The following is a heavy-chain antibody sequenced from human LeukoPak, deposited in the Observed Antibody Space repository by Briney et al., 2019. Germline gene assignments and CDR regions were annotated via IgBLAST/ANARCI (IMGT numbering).Heavy chain of an antibody. Sequence: GGSLRLSCAASGFTFSSYSMNWVRQAPGKGLEWVSSISSSSSYIYYADSVKGRFTISRDNARNSLYLQMNSLRAEDTAVYYCARIGRDAFDIWGQGTMVTVSS. V-gene: IGHV3-21*01. CDR2: ISSSSSYI. CDR3: ARIGRDAFDI. CDR1: GFTFSSYS. J-gene: IGHJ3*02.